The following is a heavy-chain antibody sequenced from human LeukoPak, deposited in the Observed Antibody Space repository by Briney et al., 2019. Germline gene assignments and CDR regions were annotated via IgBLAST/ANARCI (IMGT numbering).Heavy chain of an antibody. D-gene: IGHD6-19*01. CDR2: ISYDGSNK. V-gene: IGHV3-30-3*01. CDR3: ARDIGGSSGWYYFDY. Sequence: PGRSLRLSCAASGFTFSSYAMHWVRQAPGKGLEWVAVISYDGSNKYYADSVKGRFTISRDNSKNMLYLQMNSLRAEDTAVYYCARDIGGSSGWYYFDYWGQGTLVTVSS. J-gene: IGHJ4*02. CDR1: GFTFSSYA.